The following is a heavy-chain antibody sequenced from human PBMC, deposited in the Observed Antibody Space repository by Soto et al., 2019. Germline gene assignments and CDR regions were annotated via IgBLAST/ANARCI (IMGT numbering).Heavy chain of an antibody. Sequence: GGSLRLSCAASGFTFSSYTMAWVRQAPGKGLEWVSSISGSGGSPYYADSVQGRFTISRDNYKNTVSLQMNSLRAEDTATYYCTKARCSGDPCFVPHYRGHGTRVTVSS. CDR1: GFTFSSYT. CDR3: TKARCSGDPCFVPHY. J-gene: IGHJ4*01. D-gene: IGHD2-15*01. CDR2: ISGSGGSP. V-gene: IGHV3-23*01.